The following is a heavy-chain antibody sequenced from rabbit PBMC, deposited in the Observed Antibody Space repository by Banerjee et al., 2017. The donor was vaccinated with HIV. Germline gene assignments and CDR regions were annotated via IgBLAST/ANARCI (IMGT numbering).Heavy chain of an antibody. CDR3: ARRAYSYVDYGDANL. CDR1: GFDFSNYY. CDR2: IDPIFGNT. D-gene: IGHD6-1*01. J-gene: IGHJ4*01. V-gene: IGHV1S7*01. Sequence: QLVESGGGLVQPGGSLKLSCTASGFDFSNYYIQWVRQAPGKGLEWIGYIDPIFGNTYYASWVNGRFTISSDNAQNTVDLQMNSLTAADTATYFCARRAYSYVDYGDANLWGQGTLVTVS.